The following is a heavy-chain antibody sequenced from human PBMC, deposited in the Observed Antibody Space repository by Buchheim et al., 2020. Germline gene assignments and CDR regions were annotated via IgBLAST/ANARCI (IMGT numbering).Heavy chain of an antibody. V-gene: IGHV4-30-4*07. CDR3: ARVKVGDCGGDCYTVDY. CDR2: IYYSGGT. D-gene: IGHD2-21*02. J-gene: IGHJ4*02. CDR1: GGSISSGGYS. Sequence: QVQLQESGPGLVKPSQTLSLTCAVSGGSISSGGYSWSWIRQPPGKGLEWIGYIYYSGGTYYNPSLKSRVTISVDTSKNQFSLKLSSVTAADTAVYYCARVKVGDCGGDCYTVDYWGQGTL.